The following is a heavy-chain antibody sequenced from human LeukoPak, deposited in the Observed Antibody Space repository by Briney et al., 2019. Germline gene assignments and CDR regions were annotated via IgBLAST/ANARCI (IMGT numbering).Heavy chain of an antibody. CDR1: GYTFTSYY. CDR3: ARVDSEGGDLDY. V-gene: IGHV1-46*01. Sequence: ASVKVSCKASGYTFTSYYMHWVRQAPGQGLEWMGIINPSGGSTSYAQKFQGRVTMTRDTSTSTVYMELSSRRSEDTAVYYCARVDSEGGDLDYWGQGTLVTASS. J-gene: IGHJ4*02. CDR2: INPSGGST. D-gene: IGHD2-21*02.